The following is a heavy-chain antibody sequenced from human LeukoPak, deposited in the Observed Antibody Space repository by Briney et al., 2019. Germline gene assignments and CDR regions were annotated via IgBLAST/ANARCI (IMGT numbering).Heavy chain of an antibody. CDR2: ISGSGGST. J-gene: IGHJ4*02. D-gene: IGHD3-22*01. CDR1: GFPFSSYA. Sequence: GGSLRLSCAASGFPFSSYAMSWVRQAPEKGLEWVSAISGSGGSTYYADSVKGRFTISRDNSKNTLYLQMNTLRAEDTAVYYCAKGVYYYDSSAYYYTYYFDYWGQGTLVTVSS. V-gene: IGHV3-23*01. CDR3: AKGVYYYDSSAYYYTYYFDY.